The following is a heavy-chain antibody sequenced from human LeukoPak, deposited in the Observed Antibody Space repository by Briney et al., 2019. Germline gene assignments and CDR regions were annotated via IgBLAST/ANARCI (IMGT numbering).Heavy chain of an antibody. CDR1: GFTFSNAY. D-gene: IGHD4-17*01. Sequence: PGGSLRLSCAASGFTFSNAYMNWVRQAPGKGLEWVSSISSSSSYIYYADSVKGRFTISRDNAKNSLYLQMNSLRAEDTAVYYCARDNVREDGDYGYWGQGTLVTVSS. J-gene: IGHJ4*02. CDR3: ARDNVREDGDYGY. CDR2: ISSSSSYI. V-gene: IGHV3-21*01.